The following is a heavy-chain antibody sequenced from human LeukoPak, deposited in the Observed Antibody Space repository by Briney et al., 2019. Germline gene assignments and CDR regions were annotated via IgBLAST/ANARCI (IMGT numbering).Heavy chain of an antibody. J-gene: IGHJ3*02. Sequence: GASVKVSCKASGYTFTSYYMHWVRQAPGQGLEWMEIINPSGGSTSYAQKFQGRVTMTRDTSTSTVYMELSSLRSEDTAVYYCARDREMYYYDSSGPRAVAFDIWGQGTMVTVSS. CDR2: INPSGGST. D-gene: IGHD3-22*01. CDR1: GYTFTSYY. CDR3: ARDREMYYYDSSGPRAVAFDI. V-gene: IGHV1-46*01.